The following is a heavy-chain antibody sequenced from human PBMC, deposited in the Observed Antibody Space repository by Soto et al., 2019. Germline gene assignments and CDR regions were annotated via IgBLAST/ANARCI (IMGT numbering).Heavy chain of an antibody. CDR2: INPNSGGT. Sequence: ASVKVFCKASGYTFTGYYMHWVRQAPGQGLEWMGWINPNSGGTNYAQKFQGWVTMTRDTSISTAYMELSRLRSDDTAVYYCARDGHSSSSLAFDIWGQGTMVTVSS. J-gene: IGHJ3*02. D-gene: IGHD6-6*01. CDR3: ARDGHSSSSLAFDI. V-gene: IGHV1-2*04. CDR1: GYTFTGYY.